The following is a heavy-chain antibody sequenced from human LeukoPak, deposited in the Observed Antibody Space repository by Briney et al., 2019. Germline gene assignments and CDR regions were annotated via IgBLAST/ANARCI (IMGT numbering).Heavy chain of an antibody. D-gene: IGHD4-11*01. CDR1: GFTFSSYA. CDR3: AKDLYSNYGPADY. CDR2: INGGGVNT. Sequence: PGGSLRLSCAASGFTFSSYAMSWVRQAPGKGLEWVSTINGGGVNTHYADSVGGRFTISRDNSKNTLFLQMNSLRDEDTAVYYCAKDLYSNYGPADYWGQRNLVTVSS. J-gene: IGHJ4*02. V-gene: IGHV3-23*01.